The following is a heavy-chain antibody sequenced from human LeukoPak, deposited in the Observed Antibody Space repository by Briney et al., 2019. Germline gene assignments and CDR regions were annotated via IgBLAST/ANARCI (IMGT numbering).Heavy chain of an antibody. CDR2: ISGSGGTT. CDR3: AKGSGPSQY. D-gene: IGHD6-25*01. J-gene: IGHJ4*02. CDR1: GFTFSSYA. V-gene: IGHV3-23*01. Sequence: GGSLRLSCAASGFTFSSYALSWVRQAPGKGLEWVSAISGSGGTTFYIDSVKGRFTISRDNSKNTLYLQMNSLRAEDTAVYYCAKGSGPSQYWGQGTLVTVSS.